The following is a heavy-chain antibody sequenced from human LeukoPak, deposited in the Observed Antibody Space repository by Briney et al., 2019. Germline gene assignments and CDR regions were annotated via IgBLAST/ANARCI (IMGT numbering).Heavy chain of an antibody. D-gene: IGHD5-12*01. CDR2: ISWNSGSI. Sequence: GGSLRLSCAASGFTFDDYAMHWVRQAPGRGLEWVSGISWNSGSIGYADSVKGRFTISRDNAKNSLYLQMNSLRAEDTALYYCAKVALEMATISYYFDYWGQGTLVTVSS. CDR1: GFTFDDYA. CDR3: AKVALEMATISYYFDY. V-gene: IGHV3-9*01. J-gene: IGHJ4*02.